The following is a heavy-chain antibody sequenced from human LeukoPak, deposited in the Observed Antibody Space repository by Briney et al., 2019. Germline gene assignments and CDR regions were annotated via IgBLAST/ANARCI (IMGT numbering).Heavy chain of an antibody. CDR3: ARDLMTTVTNFYYYMDV. Sequence: GASVKVSCKASGYTFTSYYMHWVRQAPGQGLEWMGIINPSGGSTSYAQKFQGRVTMTRDMSTSTVYMELSSLRSEDTAVYYCARDLMTTVTNFYYYMDVWGKGTTVTVSS. CDR1: GYTFTSYY. J-gene: IGHJ6*03. V-gene: IGHV1-46*01. CDR2: INPSGGST. D-gene: IGHD4-17*01.